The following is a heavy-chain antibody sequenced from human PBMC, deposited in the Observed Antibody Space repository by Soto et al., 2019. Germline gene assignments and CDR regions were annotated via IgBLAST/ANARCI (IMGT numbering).Heavy chain of an antibody. CDR2: IWYYGSKQ. CDR3: ARDLGAFNYGSAYFDY. J-gene: IGHJ4*02. D-gene: IGHD3-10*01. CDR1: GFTFSTYG. V-gene: IGHV3-33*01. Sequence: LRLSCAPSGFTFSTYGMHWVRQAPGKGLEWVAVIWYYGSKQYYADSVKGRFTISRDNSKNVLYLQMNSLRAEDTAVYYCARDLGAFNYGSAYFDYWGQGPPVTVFS.